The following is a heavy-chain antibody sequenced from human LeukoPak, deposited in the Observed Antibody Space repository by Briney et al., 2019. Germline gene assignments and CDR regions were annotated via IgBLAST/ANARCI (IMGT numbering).Heavy chain of an antibody. V-gene: IGHV1-69*05. CDR2: IIPIFGTA. J-gene: IGHJ4*02. CDR3: ARDPLSDPPGDY. Sequence: SVKVSCKASGGTFSSYAISWVRQAPGQGLEWMGRIIPIFGTANYAQKFQGRVTITTDKSTSTAYMELSSLRSEDTAVYYCARDPLSDPPGDYWGQGTLVTVSS. CDR1: GGTFSSYA.